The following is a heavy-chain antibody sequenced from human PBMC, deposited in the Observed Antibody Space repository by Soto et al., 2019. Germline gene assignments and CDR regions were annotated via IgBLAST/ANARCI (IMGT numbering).Heavy chain of an antibody. CDR2: IYYSGST. CDR1: GGSISSGDDF. CDR3: AIDRAKWKDYYYYGMDV. V-gene: IGHV4-30-4*01. J-gene: IGHJ6*02. Sequence: QVQLQESGPGLVKPSQTLSLTCTVSGGSISSGDDFWTWIRQPPGKGLEWIGYIYYSGSTYYNPSLKGRLTMSVDTSKNQFSLKLSSVTAAATAVYYCAIDRAKWKDYYYYGMDVWGQGTTVTVSS. D-gene: IGHD1-20*01.